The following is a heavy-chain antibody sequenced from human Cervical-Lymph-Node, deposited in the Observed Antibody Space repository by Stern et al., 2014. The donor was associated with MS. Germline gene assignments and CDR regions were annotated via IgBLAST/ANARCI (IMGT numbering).Heavy chain of an antibody. D-gene: IGHD3-9*01. CDR1: GGTFRNFG. J-gene: IGHJ6*02. CDR2: IIPRCGVT. Sequence: VQLVQSGAEVKQPGSSVNVSCKASGGTFRNFGFSWVRQAPGQGLEWMGGIIPRCGVTNSEEQTAGRVTLTADEFPNTVYMELSSLRSEDTAVYYCARHFDWLLGAEDYGMDVWGQGTTVTVSS. V-gene: IGHV1-69*01. CDR3: ARHFDWLLGAEDYGMDV.